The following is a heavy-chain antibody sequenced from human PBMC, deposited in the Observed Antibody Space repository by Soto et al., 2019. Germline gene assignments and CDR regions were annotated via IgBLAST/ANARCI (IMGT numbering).Heavy chain of an antibody. CDR2: IKSKLDGGTT. CDR3: TTDLYGDDYYYSGMDV. V-gene: IGHV3-15*07. Sequence: EVQLVESGGGLVKPGDSLRLSCAASGLAFNNAWMNWVRQAPGKGLEWVGRIKSKLDGGTTDYTAPVKGRFTISRDDSKNTLYLQRNSLKTEDTAVFYCTTDLYGDDYYYSGMDVWGQGTTVTVSS. J-gene: IGHJ6*02. CDR1: GLAFNNAW. D-gene: IGHD4-17*01.